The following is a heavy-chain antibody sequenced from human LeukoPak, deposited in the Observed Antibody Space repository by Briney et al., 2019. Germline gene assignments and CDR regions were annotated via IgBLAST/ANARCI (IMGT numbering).Heavy chain of an antibody. CDR1: GGSISSYY. CDR2: IYTNGST. J-gene: IGHJ6*02. Sequence: SETLSLTCTVSGGSISSYYWSWIRQPAGKGLEWIGRIYTNGSTNYNPSLKSRVTMSVDTSKNQFSLKLSSVTAADTAVYYCARFNAKYYGSGSYSLPPYYYYYYGMDVWGQGTTVTVSS. D-gene: IGHD3-10*01. V-gene: IGHV4-4*07. CDR3: ARFNAKYYGSGSYSLPPYYYYYYGMDV.